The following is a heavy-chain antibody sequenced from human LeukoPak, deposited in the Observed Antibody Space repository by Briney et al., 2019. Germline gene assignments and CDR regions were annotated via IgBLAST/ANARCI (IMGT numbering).Heavy chain of an antibody. D-gene: IGHD2-8*01. Sequence: ASVKVSCKASGYTFTSYDINWVRQATGQGLEWMGWMNPNSGNTGYAQKFQGRVTMTRNTSISTAYMELSSLRSEDTAVYYCARGMYAGFHSDYWGQGTLVTVSS. CDR2: MNPNSGNT. CDR3: ARGMYAGFHSDY. V-gene: IGHV1-8*01. J-gene: IGHJ4*02. CDR1: GYTFTSYD.